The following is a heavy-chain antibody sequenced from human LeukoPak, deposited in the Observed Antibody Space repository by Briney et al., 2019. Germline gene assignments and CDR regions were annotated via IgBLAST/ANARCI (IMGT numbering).Heavy chain of an antibody. D-gene: IGHD1-26*01. CDR1: GYTFTGYY. CDR3: ARAGSGRNFDY. CDR2: INPNSGGT. Sequence: ASVKVSCKTSGYTFTGYYMRWVRQAPGQGLEWMGRINPNSGGTNYAQRFQGRVTMTRDTSISTAYMELSRLRSDDTAVYYCARAGSGRNFDYWGQGTLVTVSS. V-gene: IGHV1-2*06. J-gene: IGHJ4*02.